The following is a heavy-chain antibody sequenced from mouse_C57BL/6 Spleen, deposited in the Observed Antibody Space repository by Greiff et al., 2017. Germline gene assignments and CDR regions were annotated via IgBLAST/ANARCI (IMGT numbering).Heavy chain of an antibody. D-gene: IGHD1-1*01. CDR1: GYTFTDYY. Sequence: VQLQQSGAELVRPGASVKLSCKASGYTFTDYYINWVKQRPGQGLEWIARIYPGSGNTYYNEKFKGKATLTAEKSSSTAYMQLSSLTSEDSAVYFCARDYYGVRDWYFDVWGTGTTVTVSS. J-gene: IGHJ1*03. CDR2: IYPGSGNT. CDR3: ARDYYGVRDWYFDV. V-gene: IGHV1-76*01.